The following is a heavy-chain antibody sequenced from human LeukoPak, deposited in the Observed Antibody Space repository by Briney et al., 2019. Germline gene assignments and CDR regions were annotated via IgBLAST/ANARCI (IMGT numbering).Heavy chain of an antibody. J-gene: IGHJ4*02. V-gene: IGHV3-21*04. CDR3: AKPMMATEIKNFDY. CDR2: ISSSSSYI. Sequence: NPGGSLRLSCAASGFTFSSYSMNWVRQAPGKGLEWVSSISSSSSYIYYADSVKGRFTISRDNSKNTLYLQMNSLRAEDTAVYYCAKPMMATEIKNFDYWGQGTLVTVSS. CDR1: GFTFSSYS. D-gene: IGHD5-24*01.